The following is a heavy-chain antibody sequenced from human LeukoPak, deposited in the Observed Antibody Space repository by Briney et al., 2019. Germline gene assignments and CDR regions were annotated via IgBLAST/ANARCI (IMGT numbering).Heavy chain of an antibody. J-gene: IGHJ4*02. CDR1: GDSISSGDHY. CDR2: IYASGRT. D-gene: IGHD4-17*01. CDR3: ASGLRSTGRSGNYFDY. V-gene: IGHV4-61*02. Sequence: PSETLSLTCTVSGDSISSGDHYWTWIRQPAGKGLGWIGRIYASGRTVHNPSLKSRITISSDPSKNHFSLELSSVTAADTAIYFCASGLRSTGRSGNYFDYWGPGTLVAVSS.